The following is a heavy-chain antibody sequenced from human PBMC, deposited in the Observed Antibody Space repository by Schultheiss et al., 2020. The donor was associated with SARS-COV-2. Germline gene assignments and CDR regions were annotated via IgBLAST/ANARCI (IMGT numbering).Heavy chain of an antibody. J-gene: IGHJ4*02. CDR1: GGSISYGSYY. CDR3: ARARVPYSSGWYSVDY. V-gene: IGHV4-61*10. D-gene: IGHD6-19*01. CDR2: INHSGST. Sequence: SQTLSLTCTVSGGSISYGSYYWSWIRQPAGKGLQWTGEINHSGSTNYNPSLKSRVTISVDTSKNQFSLKLSSVTAADTAVYYCARARVPYSSGWYSVDYWGQGTLVTVSS.